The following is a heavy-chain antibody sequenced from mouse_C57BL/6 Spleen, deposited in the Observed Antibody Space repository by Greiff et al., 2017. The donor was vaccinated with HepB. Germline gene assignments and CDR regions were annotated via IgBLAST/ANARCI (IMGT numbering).Heavy chain of an antibody. CDR2: INYDGSST. CDR3: ARGGLTYFDY. CDR1: GFTFSDYY. J-gene: IGHJ2*01. V-gene: IGHV5-16*01. Sequence: EVKLMESEGGLVQPGSSMKLSCTASGFTFSDYYMAWVRQVPEKGLEWVANINYDGSSTYYLDSLKSRFIISRDNAKTILYLQMSSLKSEDTATYYCARGGLTYFDYWGQGTTLTVSS.